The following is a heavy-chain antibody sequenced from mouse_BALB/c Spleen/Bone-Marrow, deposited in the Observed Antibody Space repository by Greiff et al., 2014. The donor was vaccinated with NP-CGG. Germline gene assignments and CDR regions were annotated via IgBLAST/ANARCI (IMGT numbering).Heavy chain of an antibody. CDR1: GFNIKDTY. CDR3: ATMITDWYFDV. CDR2: IDPANGNT. V-gene: IGHV14-3*02. D-gene: IGHD2-4*01. J-gene: IGHJ1*01. Sequence: DVQLQESGAELVKPGASVKLSCTASGFNIKDTYMHWVKQRPEQGLEWIGRIDPANGNTKYDPKFQGKATITAVTSSNTAYLQLSSLTSEDTAVYYCATMITDWYFDVWGAGTTVTVSS.